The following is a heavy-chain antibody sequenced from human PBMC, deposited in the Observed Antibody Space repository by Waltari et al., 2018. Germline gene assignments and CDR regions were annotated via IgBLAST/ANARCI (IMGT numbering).Heavy chain of an antibody. V-gene: IGHV3-48*01. D-gene: IGHD2-21*02. CDR3: AGEVDYGGNSGAFDI. Sequence: EVQLVESGGGLVQPGGSLRLSCAASGFTFSSYSMNWVRQAPGKGLEWVSYISSSSSTIYYADSVKGRFTISRDNAKNSLYLQMNSLRAEDTAVYYCAGEVDYGGNSGAFDIWGQGTMVTVSS. J-gene: IGHJ3*02. CDR1: GFTFSSYS. CDR2: ISSSSSTI.